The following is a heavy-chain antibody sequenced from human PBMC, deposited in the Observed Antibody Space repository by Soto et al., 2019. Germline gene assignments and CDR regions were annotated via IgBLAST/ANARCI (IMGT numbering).Heavy chain of an antibody. V-gene: IGHV4-30-4*01. Sequence: QVQLQESGPGLVKPSQTLSLTCTVSGGSISSGDYYWSWIRQPPGKGLEWIGYIYYSGSTYYNPSLKSRVTISVDTSKNQFSLMLSSVTAADTAVYYCARDYYCSSTSCYAADNWGQGTLVTVSS. CDR2: IYYSGST. CDR1: GGSISSGDYY. CDR3: ARDYYCSSTSCYAADN. D-gene: IGHD2-2*01. J-gene: IGHJ4*02.